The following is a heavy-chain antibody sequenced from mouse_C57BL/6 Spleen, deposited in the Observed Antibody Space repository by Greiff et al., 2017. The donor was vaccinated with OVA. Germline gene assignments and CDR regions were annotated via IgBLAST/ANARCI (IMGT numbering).Heavy chain of an antibody. J-gene: IGHJ4*01. CDR2: FYPGSGSI. CDR1: GYTFTEYT. Sequence: VKLQESGAELVKPGASVKLSCKASGYTFTEYTIHWVKQRSGQGLEWIGWFYPGSGSIKYNEKFKDKATLTAYKSSSTVYMELSRLTSEDSAVYFCARHEGYYGNYFYAMDYWGQGTSVTVSS. V-gene: IGHV1-62-2*01. CDR3: ARHEGYYGNYFYAMDY. D-gene: IGHD2-1*01.